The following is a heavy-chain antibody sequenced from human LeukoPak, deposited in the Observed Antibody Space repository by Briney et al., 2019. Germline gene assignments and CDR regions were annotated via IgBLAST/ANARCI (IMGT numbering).Heavy chain of an antibody. Sequence: GGSLRLFCAASGFTVSSNDMSWVRQAPGKGLEWVSVIYSGGSTYYADSVKGRFTISRHNSKKTMYLQMDSLVAEDTTGYYCATEDYSSSCYPMDYWGQGTLVTVSS. CDR3: ATEDYSSSCYPMDY. J-gene: IGHJ4*02. CDR1: GFTVSSND. D-gene: IGHD6-19*01. V-gene: IGHV3-53*04. CDR2: IYSGGST.